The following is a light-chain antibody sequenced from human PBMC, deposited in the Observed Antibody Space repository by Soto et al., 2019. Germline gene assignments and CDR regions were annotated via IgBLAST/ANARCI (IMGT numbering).Light chain of an antibody. Sequence: QSALTQPASVSSSPGQSVTISCTGTSSDVGGYDYVSWYQHHPGKAPKLVIYDVTYRPSGVSDRFSGSKSANTASLTISGLQAEDEADYYCSSYTGSSTYVFGAGTKVTVL. CDR2: DVT. V-gene: IGLV2-14*01. CDR3: SSYTGSSTYV. CDR1: SSDVGGYDY. J-gene: IGLJ1*01.